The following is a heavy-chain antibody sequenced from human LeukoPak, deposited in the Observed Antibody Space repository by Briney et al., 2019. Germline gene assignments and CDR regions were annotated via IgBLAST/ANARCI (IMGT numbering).Heavy chain of an antibody. CDR3: ARGRTYGGRTPAAFVAFDF. CDR1: GFTFASHS. D-gene: IGHD6-25*01. CDR2: IGSRSSTI. V-gene: IGHV3-48*01. Sequence: PGGSLRLSCAASGFTFASHSMNWVRQAPGKGLEWLSYIGSRSSTIYYADSVKGRFTFSRDNARNSLYLQMNSLRAEDTAVYYCARGRTYGGRTPAAFVAFDFWGQGTMVAVSS. J-gene: IGHJ3*01.